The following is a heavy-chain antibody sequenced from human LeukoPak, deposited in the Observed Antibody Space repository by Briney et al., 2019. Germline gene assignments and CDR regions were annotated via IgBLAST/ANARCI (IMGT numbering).Heavy chain of an antibody. CDR3: ARVAMIVAKPYDN. V-gene: IGHV3-30*02. CDR2: IHYDGNNK. D-gene: IGHD3-22*01. J-gene: IGHJ4*02. CDR1: GFTFNTYG. Sequence: GGSLRLSCAASGFTFNTYGVHWVRQAPGKGLEWVTSIHYDGNNKYYADSVKGRFIISRDISKNTLYLQMNSLRAEDTAVYYCARVAMIVAKPYDNWGQGTLVTVSS.